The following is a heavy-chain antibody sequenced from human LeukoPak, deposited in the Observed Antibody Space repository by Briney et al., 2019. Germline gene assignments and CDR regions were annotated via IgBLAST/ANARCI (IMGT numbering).Heavy chain of an antibody. J-gene: IGHJ4*02. CDR3: ARGAKWAYYFDY. CDR2: VYSGGST. CDR1: GVAVSNNY. D-gene: IGHD1-26*01. Sequence: GGSLRLSCAASGVAVSNNYMSWVRLAPGKGLEWVSIVYSGGSTYYADSVKGRFTISRDNSKDTLYLHMNSLTAKDTAVYYCARGAKWAYYFDYWGQGPLVTVSS. V-gene: IGHV3-53*01.